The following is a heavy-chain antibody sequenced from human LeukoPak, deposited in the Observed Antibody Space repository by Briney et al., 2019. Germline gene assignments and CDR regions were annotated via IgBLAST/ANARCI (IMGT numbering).Heavy chain of an antibody. CDR2: ISAYNGNT. Sequence: GASVKVSCKASGYTFTSYGISWVRQAPGQGLEWMGWISAYNGNTNYAQKLQGRVTMTTDTSTSTAYMELRSLRSDDTAVYYCARGIGYCTNGVCSDAFDIWGQGTMSPSLQ. CDR3: ARGIGYCTNGVCSDAFDI. J-gene: IGHJ3*02. D-gene: IGHD2-8*01. V-gene: IGHV1-18*01. CDR1: GYTFTSYG.